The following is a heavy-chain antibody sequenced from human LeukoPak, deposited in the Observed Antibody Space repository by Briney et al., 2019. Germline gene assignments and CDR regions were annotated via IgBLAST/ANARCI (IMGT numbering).Heavy chain of an antibody. CDR3: AKLAGVVIYFMDV. D-gene: IGHD3-3*01. V-gene: IGHV3-23*01. CDR1: GFTFSSYA. J-gene: IGHJ6*02. Sequence: GGSLRLSCAASGFTFSSYAMSWVRQALGKGLAWISTVSASGDSTSYADSVKGRFTISRDNSKNALYLQVNSLRADDAALYYCAKLAGVVIYFMDVWGQGTTVTVSS. CDR2: VSASGDST.